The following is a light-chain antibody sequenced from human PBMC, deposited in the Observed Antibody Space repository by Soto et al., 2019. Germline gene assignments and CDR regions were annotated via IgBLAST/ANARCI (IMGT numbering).Light chain of an antibody. V-gene: IGLV2-11*01. Sequence: QSVLTQPRSVSGSPGQSVTISCTGTSSDVGGYKYVSWYQQHPGKAPKLMIYDVSKRPSGVPDRFSGSKSGNTASLTISGLQAEDEADYYCCSYAGSNTFVFGTGTQLTVL. CDR3: CSYAGSNTFV. CDR2: DVS. CDR1: SSDVGGYKY. J-gene: IGLJ1*01.